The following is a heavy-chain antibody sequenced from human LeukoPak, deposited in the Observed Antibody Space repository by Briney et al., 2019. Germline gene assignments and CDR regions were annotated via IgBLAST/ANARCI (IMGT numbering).Heavy chain of an antibody. CDR1: GFTFSSYS. V-gene: IGHV3-21*01. D-gene: IGHD5-18*01. CDR3: AKDDYRRGYSYDIDY. J-gene: IGHJ4*02. Sequence: GGSLRLSCAASGFTFSSYSMNWVRQAPGKGLEWVSSISSSSSYIYYADSVKGRFTISRDNSKNTLYLQMNSLRAEDTAVYYCAKDDYRRGYSYDIDYWGQGTLVTVSS. CDR2: ISSSSSYI.